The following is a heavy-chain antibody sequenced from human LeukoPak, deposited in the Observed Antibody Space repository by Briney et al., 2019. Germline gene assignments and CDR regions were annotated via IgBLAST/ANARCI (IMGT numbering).Heavy chain of an antibody. CDR2: IYYSGST. D-gene: IGHD6-6*01. CDR3: ARVSRDVAARPFDY. Sequence: SETLSLTCTVSGVPISSYHWNWIRQPPGTGLEWIGYIYYSGSTNYNPSLKSRVTISVATYKTQFSPKLSSVTAADPAVYYCARVSRDVAARPFDYWGQGTLGTVSS. J-gene: IGHJ4*02. V-gene: IGHV4-59*01. CDR1: GVPISSYH.